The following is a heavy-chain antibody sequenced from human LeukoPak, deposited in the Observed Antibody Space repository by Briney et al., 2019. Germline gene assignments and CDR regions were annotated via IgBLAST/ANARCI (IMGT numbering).Heavy chain of an antibody. CDR1: GGSISSSSYY. D-gene: IGHD6-13*01. CDR2: IYYSGST. V-gene: IGHV4-39*01. Sequence: SETLSLTCTVSGGSISSSSYYWGWIRQPPGKGLEWIGSIYYSGSTYYNPSLKSRVTISVDTSKNQFSLKLSSVTAADTAVYYCARHWRAAAGKNWFDPWGQRTLVTVSS. CDR3: ARHWRAAAGKNWFDP. J-gene: IGHJ5*02.